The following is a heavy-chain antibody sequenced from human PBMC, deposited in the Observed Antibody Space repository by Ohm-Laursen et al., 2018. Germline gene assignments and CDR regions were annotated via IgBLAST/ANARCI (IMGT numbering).Heavy chain of an antibody. CDR2: ISYAGSDK. D-gene: IGHD6-19*01. V-gene: IGHV3-30*18. CDR1: GFTFSSYG. J-gene: IGHJ4*02. CDR3: AKTLLPSYNNGWYYFDT. Sequence: SLRLSCTASGFTFSSYGMHWVRQAPGKGLEWVAVISYAGSDKYYADSVKGRFTISRDNSKNTLYLRMDSLRAEDTAVYSCAKTLLPSYNNGWYYFDTWGQGTLVTVSS.